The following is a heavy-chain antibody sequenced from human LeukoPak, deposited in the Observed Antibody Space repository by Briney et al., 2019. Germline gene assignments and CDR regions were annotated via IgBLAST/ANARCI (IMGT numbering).Heavy chain of an antibody. CDR3: ARDPKSQLLLDY. Sequence: ASVKVSCKASEYTFSVYHIHWVRQAPGQGLEWMAWINPDSGDTNYAQKFQGRVTMTRDTSISTAYMELSRLTSGDTAVYYCARDPKSQLLLDYWGQGTLVTVSS. V-gene: IGHV1-2*02. CDR1: EYTFSVYH. D-gene: IGHD2-2*01. CDR2: INPDSGDT. J-gene: IGHJ4*02.